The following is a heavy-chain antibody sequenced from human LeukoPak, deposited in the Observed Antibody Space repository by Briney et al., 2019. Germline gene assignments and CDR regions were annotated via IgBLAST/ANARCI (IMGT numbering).Heavy chain of an antibody. Sequence: GGSLRLSCAASGFTFSSYGMHWVRQAPGKGLEWVAVIWYDGSNKYYADSVKGRFTISRDNSKNTLYLQMNSLRAKDTAVYYCAREYYYDSSGAFDYWGQGTLVTVSS. CDR2: IWYDGSNK. J-gene: IGHJ4*02. V-gene: IGHV3-33*01. CDR1: GFTFSSYG. CDR3: AREYYYDSSGAFDY. D-gene: IGHD3-22*01.